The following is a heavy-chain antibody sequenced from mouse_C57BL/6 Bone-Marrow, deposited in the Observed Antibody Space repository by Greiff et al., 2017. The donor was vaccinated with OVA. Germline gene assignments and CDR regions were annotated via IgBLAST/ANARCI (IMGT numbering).Heavy chain of an antibody. CDR2: IWTGGGT. J-gene: IGHJ3*01. CDR3: ARKRYYGSSSFAY. Sequence: VKLQQSGPGLVAPSQSLSITCTASGFSFTSYAISWVRQPPGKGLEWLGVIWTGGGTNYNSALKSRLSISKDNSKSQVLLKMNSMRTDDTASYYYARKRYYGSSSFAYWGQGTLVTVSA. CDR1: GFSFTSYA. V-gene: IGHV2-9-1*01. D-gene: IGHD1-1*01.